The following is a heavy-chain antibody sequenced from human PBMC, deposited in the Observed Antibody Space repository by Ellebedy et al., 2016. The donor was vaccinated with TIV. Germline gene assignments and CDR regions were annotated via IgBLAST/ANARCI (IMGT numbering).Heavy chain of an antibody. CDR1: GYTFTDYT. V-gene: IGHV1-3*01. Sequence: ASVKVSCXTSGYTFTDYTIHWVRQAPGQRPEWMGWVIGDNGRSKYSEKFQGRVTFTRNTSASTAYMDLSSLSYEDMAVYYCARGITGMWMEVWGQGTTVIVSS. D-gene: IGHD3-16*01. J-gene: IGHJ6*02. CDR3: ARGITGMWMEV. CDR2: VIGDNGRS.